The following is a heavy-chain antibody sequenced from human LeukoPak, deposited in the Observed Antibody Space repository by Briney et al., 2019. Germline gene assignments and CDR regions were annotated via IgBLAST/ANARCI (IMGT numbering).Heavy chain of an antibody. CDR2: MSYDGSNK. V-gene: IGHV3-30-3*01. J-gene: IGHJ4*02. CDR3: ARGGSGSWYFDY. CDR1: GFTFSSYA. Sequence: GGPLRLSCEASGFTFSSYAMHWVRQAPGKGLEWVAAMSYDGSNKYYADSVKGRFTISRDNSKNTLYLQMNSLRAEDTAVYYCARGGSGSWYFDYWGQGALVTVSS. D-gene: IGHD6-13*01.